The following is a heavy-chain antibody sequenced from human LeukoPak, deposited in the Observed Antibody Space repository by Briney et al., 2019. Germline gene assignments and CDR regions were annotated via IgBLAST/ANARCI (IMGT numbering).Heavy chain of an antibody. D-gene: IGHD1-26*01. CDR3: ARAMNIKVGATSFDY. J-gene: IGHJ4*02. V-gene: IGHV3-74*01. Sequence: PGGSLRLSCAASGFTSSSYWMHWVRQAPGKGLVWVSRINSDGSSTSYADSVKGRFTISRDNAKNTLYLQMNSLRAEDTAVYYCARAMNIKVGATSFDYWGQGTLVTVSS. CDR2: INSDGSST. CDR1: GFTSSSYW.